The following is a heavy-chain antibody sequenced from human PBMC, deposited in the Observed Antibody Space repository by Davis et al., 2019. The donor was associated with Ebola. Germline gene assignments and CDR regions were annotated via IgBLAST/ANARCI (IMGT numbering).Heavy chain of an antibody. CDR3: ARVRRKWEPPDLYGMDV. D-gene: IGHD1-26*01. Sequence: AGSLRLSCAASGFTFSGSAMHWVRQASGKGLEWVSRIRSKANSYATAYAASVKGRFTISRDDSKNTAYLQMNSLGAEDTAVYYCARVRRKWEPPDLYGMDVWGQGTTVTVSS. J-gene: IGHJ6*02. CDR1: GFTFSGSA. V-gene: IGHV3-73*01. CDR2: IRSKANSYAT.